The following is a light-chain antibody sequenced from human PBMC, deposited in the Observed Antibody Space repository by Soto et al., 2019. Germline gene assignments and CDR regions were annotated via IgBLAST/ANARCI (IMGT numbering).Light chain of an antibody. CDR1: SSXVGSYNR. V-gene: IGLV2-18*02. CDR2: EVS. CDR3: SSYTSSSTYV. Sequence: QSALTQPPSVSGSPGQSVTISCXGTSSXVGSYNRVSWYQQPPGTAPKLMIYEVSNRPSGVPDRFSGSKSGNTASLTISGLQAEDEADYYCSSYTSSSTYVFGSGTKLTVL. J-gene: IGLJ1*01.